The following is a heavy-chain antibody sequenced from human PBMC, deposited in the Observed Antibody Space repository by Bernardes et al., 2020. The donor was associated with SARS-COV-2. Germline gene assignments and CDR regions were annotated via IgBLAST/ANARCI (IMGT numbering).Heavy chain of an antibody. Sequence: SETLSLTCTVYGGSFSGYYWSWIRQLPGKGLEWIGEINHSGNTNYSPSLKSRVTISVDASKNQFSLNLRSGTAEDTAVYYCARDPSSIVSVYGMDVWGQGTTVTVSS. CDR1: GGSFSGYY. CDR2: INHSGNT. J-gene: IGHJ6*02. V-gene: IGHV4-34*01. D-gene: IGHD1-26*01. CDR3: ARDPSSIVSVYGMDV.